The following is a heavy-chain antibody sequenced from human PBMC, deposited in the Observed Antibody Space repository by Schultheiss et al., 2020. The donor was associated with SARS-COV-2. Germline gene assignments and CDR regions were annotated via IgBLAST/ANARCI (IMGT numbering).Heavy chain of an antibody. D-gene: IGHD2/OR15-2a*01. CDR3: AARVSSPFDY. V-gene: IGHV4-34*01. CDR1: GGSFIDYY. CDR2: INHSGST. Sequence: SQTLSLTCAVYGGSFIDYYWSWIRQPPGKGLEWIGEINHSGSTNYNPSLKSRVTISVDTSKNQFSLKLSSVTAADTAVYYCAARVSSPFDYWGQGTLVTVSS. J-gene: IGHJ4*02.